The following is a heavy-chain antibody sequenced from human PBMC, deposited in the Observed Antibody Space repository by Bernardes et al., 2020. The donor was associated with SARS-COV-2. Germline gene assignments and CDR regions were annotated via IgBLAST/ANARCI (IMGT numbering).Heavy chain of an antibody. CDR2: INPNSGGT. Sequence: ASVKVSCKASGYTFTGYYMHWVRQAPGQGLEWMGWINPNSGGTNYAQKFQGRVTMTRDTSISTAYMELSRLRSDDTAVYYCASYRYYPHLHGGSDYYYYGMDVWGQGTTVTVSS. CDR1: GYTFTGYY. D-gene: IGHD3-16*01. V-gene: IGHV1-2*02. CDR3: ASYRYYPHLHGGSDYYYYGMDV. J-gene: IGHJ6*02.